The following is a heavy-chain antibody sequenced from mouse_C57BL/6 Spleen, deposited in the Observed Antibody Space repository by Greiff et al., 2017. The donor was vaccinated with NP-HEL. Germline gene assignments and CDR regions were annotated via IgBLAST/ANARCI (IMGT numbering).Heavy chain of an antibody. D-gene: IGHD2-4*01. Sequence: QVQLKESGPELVKPGASVKISCKASGYAFSSSWMNWVKQRPGKGLEWIGRIYPGDGDTNYNGKFKGKATLTADKSSSTAYMQLSSLTSEDSAVYFCARGIYYDYGGGYWGQGTTLTVSS. J-gene: IGHJ2*01. CDR3: ARGIYYDYGGGY. CDR1: GYAFSSSW. CDR2: IYPGDGDT. V-gene: IGHV1-82*01.